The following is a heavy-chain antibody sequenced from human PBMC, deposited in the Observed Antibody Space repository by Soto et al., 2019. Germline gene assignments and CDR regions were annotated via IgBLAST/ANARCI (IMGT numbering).Heavy chain of an antibody. J-gene: IGHJ5*02. Sequence: QLQLQESGPGLVKPSETSSLTCTVSGGSINSDTDYWAWIRQPPGKGLEWIGSIYHSGSTYQNPSLTSRITMSVDKSKTQFSLRLTSVTAADTAVYYCARRLEEYGNYWFDPWGQGILVTVSS. D-gene: IGHD4-17*01. V-gene: IGHV4-39*01. CDR2: IYHSGST. CDR3: ARRLEEYGNYWFDP. CDR1: GGSINSDTDY.